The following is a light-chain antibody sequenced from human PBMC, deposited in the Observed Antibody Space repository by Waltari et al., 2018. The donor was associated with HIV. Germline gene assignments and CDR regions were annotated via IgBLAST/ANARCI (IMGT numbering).Light chain of an antibody. CDR2: QAS. CDR1: QNINSW. Sequence: DIHMTQSPSTVSASVGDRVIISCRASQNINSWLAWYQQTTGKPPRFLIYQASTLERGVPSRFSGSGSGTLFTLTINNLQPVDFGTYYCQQYHSYPVTFGGGTKVEIK. V-gene: IGKV1-5*01. CDR3: QQYHSYPVT. J-gene: IGKJ4*01.